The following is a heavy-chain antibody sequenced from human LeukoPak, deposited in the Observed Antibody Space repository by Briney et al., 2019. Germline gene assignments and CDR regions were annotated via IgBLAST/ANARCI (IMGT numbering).Heavy chain of an antibody. CDR1: GFTFSIYS. Sequence: GGSLRLSWAASGFTFSIYSMNWVRQARGKGLEWISYISSGSSTIYYADSVKGRFTISRDNAKNSLYLQINSLRAEDTAVYYCARVARDSYDYCMYVWGKGTTVTVSS. J-gene: IGHJ6*03. CDR3: ARVARDSYDYCMYV. CDR2: ISSGSSTI. V-gene: IGHV3-48*01.